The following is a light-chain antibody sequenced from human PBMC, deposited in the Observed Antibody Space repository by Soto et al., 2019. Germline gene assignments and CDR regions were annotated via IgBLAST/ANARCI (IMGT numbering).Light chain of an antibody. CDR1: QRVARW. Sequence: DIQMTQSPSTLTASVGDRAIITCRASQRVARWLAWYQQKPGKAPKVLIFGASNLESGVPSRFSGSGFGTQFTLTISSLQPDDSATYCCQQYDTNWTFGQGTKVEI. V-gene: IGKV1-5*01. CDR3: QQYDTNWT. CDR2: GAS. J-gene: IGKJ1*01.